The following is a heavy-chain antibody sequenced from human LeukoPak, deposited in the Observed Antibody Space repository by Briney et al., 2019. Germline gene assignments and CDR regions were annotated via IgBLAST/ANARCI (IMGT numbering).Heavy chain of an antibody. D-gene: IGHD3-22*01. J-gene: IGHJ4*02. CDR1: GYTFTSYG. CDR3: ARADVPYYYDSSGYYRFDY. CDR2: ISAYNGNT. V-gene: IGHV1-18*01. Sequence: GASVKVSCKASGYTFTSYGISWVRQAPGQGLEWMGWISAYNGNTNYAQKLQGRVTMTTDTSTSTAYMELRSLRSDDTAVYYCARADVPYYYDSSGYYRFDYWGQGTLVTVSS.